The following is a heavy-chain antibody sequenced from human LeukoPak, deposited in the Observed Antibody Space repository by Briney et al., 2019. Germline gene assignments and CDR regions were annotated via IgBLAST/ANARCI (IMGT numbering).Heavy chain of an antibody. Sequence: SETLSLTCAVYGGSFSGYYWSWIRQPPGKGLEWIGEINHSGSTNYNPSLKSRVTISVDTSKNQFSLKLSSVTAADTAVYYCAAGVDVLYYDMDVWGQGTTVTVSS. D-gene: IGHD5/OR15-5a*01. V-gene: IGHV4-34*01. CDR2: INHSGST. J-gene: IGHJ6*02. CDR3: AAGVDVLYYDMDV. CDR1: GGSFSGYY.